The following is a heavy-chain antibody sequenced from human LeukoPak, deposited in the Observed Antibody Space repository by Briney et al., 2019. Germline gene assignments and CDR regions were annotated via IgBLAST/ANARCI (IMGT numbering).Heavy chain of an antibody. J-gene: IGHJ6*02. CDR2: IHYNGNT. CDR1: DGSINSYY. V-gene: IGHV4-59*01. Sequence: KPSETLSLTCSVSDGSINSYYWNWIRRPPGKGLEWIGYIHYNGNTNYSPSLKSRVTMSVDTSKNLFSLKVSSVTAADTAVYYCARGRSNYYGMDVWGQGTTVTVSS. CDR3: ARGRSNYYGMDV. D-gene: IGHD1-26*01.